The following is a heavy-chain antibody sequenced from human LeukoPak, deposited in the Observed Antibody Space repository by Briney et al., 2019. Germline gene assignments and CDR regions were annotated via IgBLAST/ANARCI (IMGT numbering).Heavy chain of an antibody. Sequence: SETLSLTCTVSGGSISSYYWSWIRQPPGKGLEWIGYIYYSGSTNYNPSLKSRVTISVDTSKNQFSLKLSSVTAADTAVYYCARALRYSSSSTRFDYWGQGTLVTVSS. V-gene: IGHV4-59*01. CDR2: IYYSGST. D-gene: IGHD6-6*01. J-gene: IGHJ4*02. CDR1: GGSISSYY. CDR3: ARALRYSSSSTRFDY.